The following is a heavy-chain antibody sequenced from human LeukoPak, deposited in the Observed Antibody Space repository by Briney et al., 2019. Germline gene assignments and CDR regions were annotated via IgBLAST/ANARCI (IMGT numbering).Heavy chain of an antibody. CDR2: IYYSGST. J-gene: IGHJ4*02. D-gene: IGHD3-10*01. CDR1: GGSISSSSYY. CDR3: ARSGGWFGELPTMFDY. V-gene: IGHV4-39*07. Sequence: SETLSLTCTVSGGSISSSSYYWGWIRQPPGKGLEWIGSIYYSGSTYYNPSLKSRVTISVDTSKNQFSLKLSSVTAADTAVYYCARSGGWFGELPTMFDYWGQGTLVTVSS.